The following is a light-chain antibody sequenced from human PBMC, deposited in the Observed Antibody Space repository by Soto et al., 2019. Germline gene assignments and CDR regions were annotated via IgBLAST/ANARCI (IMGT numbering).Light chain of an antibody. CDR2: AAS. CDR3: LQDYNYPRT. J-gene: IGKJ1*01. Sequence: AIQMTQSPSSLSASVGDRVTITCRASQGIGNDLGWYQQKPGKAPKLLIYAASSLQSGVPSRFSGSGSGTDFTLTISSLQPADFAAYYCLQDYNYPRTFGQGTKVEIK. CDR1: QGIGND. V-gene: IGKV1-6*01.